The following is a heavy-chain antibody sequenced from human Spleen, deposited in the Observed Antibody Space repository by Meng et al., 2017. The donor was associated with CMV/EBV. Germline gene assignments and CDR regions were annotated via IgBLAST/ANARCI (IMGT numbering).Heavy chain of an antibody. D-gene: IGHD6-13*01. V-gene: IGHV4-34*01. Sequence: QVQLQQGGAGLLKPSETLSLTCAVYGGSFSGYYWSWIRQPPGKGLEWIGEINHSGSTNYNPSLKSRVTISVDTSKNQFSLKLSSVTAADTAVYYCARDRGAAAGGFDPWGQGTLVTVSS. CDR1: GGSFSGYY. CDR3: ARDRGAAAGGFDP. CDR2: INHSGST. J-gene: IGHJ5*02.